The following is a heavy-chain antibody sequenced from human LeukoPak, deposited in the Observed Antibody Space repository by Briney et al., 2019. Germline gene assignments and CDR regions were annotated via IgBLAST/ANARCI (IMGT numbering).Heavy chain of an antibody. V-gene: IGHV3-7*01. CDR2: IPDDGSET. Sequence: QTGGSLRLSCSTSGFNFSINWMTWVRQAPGKGLEWVANIPDDGSETNYVDSVKGRFIISRDNAKNSLSLQMSSLREEDTALYYCARGWATIPDWGQGTLVTVSS. D-gene: IGHD5-24*01. CDR1: GFNFSINW. J-gene: IGHJ1*01. CDR3: ARGWATIPD.